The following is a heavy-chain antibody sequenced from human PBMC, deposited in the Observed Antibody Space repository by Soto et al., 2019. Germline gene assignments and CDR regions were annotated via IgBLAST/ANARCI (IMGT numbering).Heavy chain of an antibody. V-gene: IGHV4-59*01. CDR1: GGSISSYY. J-gene: IGHJ5*02. CDR2: IHYSGST. Sequence: SETLSLTCTVSGGSISSYYWSWIRQPPGKGLEWIGNIHYSGSTNYNPSLKSRVSISVDTSKNQFSLKLSSVAAADTAVYYCARGVGYCTSTSCRGWFDPWGQGTLVTVSS. CDR3: ARGVGYCTSTSCRGWFDP. D-gene: IGHD2-2*01.